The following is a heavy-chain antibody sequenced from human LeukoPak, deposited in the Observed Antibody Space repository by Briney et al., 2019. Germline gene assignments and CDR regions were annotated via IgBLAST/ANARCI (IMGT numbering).Heavy chain of an antibody. J-gene: IGHJ4*02. CDR2: INHSGST. D-gene: IGHD5-12*01. V-gene: IGHV4-34*01. CDR3: ARGHSGYDLGFVD. CDR1: GGSFSGYY. Sequence: SETLSLTCAVSGGSFSGYYWSWIRQPPGKGLEWIGEINHSGSTNYNPSLKSRVTISVDTSKNQFSLKLSSVTAADTAVYYCARGHSGYDLGFVDWGQGTLVTVSS.